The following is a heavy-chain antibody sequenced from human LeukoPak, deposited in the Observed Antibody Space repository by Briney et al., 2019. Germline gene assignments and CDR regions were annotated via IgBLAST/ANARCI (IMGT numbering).Heavy chain of an antibody. CDR1: GGSISSYY. CDR3: ARVVGSGYYDSSGHDKFDY. V-gene: IGHV4-59*01. CDR2: IYYSGST. D-gene: IGHD3-22*01. Sequence: SETLSLTCTVSGGSISSYYWSWIRQPPGKGLEWIGYIYYSGSTNYNPSLKSRVTISVDTSKSQFSLKLSSVTAADTAVYYCARVVGSGYYDSSGHDKFDYWGQGTLVTVSS. J-gene: IGHJ4*02.